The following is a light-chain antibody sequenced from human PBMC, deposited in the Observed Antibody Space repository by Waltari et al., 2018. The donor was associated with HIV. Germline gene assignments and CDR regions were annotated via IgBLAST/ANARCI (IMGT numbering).Light chain of an antibody. CDR3: CSYVSEIVPCV. CDR2: DVS. Sequence: QTALTQPASVSGSPGQSITISCTGTSSDVGAYNLVSWYQQHPGKAPRRIIYDVSERPAGVSNRFAGSKSCNTASLTISGLQAEDEADYYCCSYVSEIVPCVFGGGAKLTVL. J-gene: IGLJ3*02. V-gene: IGLV2-23*02. CDR1: SSDVGAYNL.